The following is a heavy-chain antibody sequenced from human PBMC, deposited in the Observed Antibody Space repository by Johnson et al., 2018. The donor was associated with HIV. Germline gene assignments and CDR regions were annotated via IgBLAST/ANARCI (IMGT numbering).Heavy chain of an antibody. CDR3: ARDQGSGWPTNAFDI. V-gene: IGHV3-30*04. CDR1: GFTFSSYA. Sequence: QVQLVESGGGVVQPGRSLRLSCAASGFTFSSYAMHWVRQAPGKGLEWVAFIRYDGSNKYYADSVKGRFTISRDNSKNTLYLQMNSLRAEDTAVYYCARDQGSGWPTNAFDIWGRGTRVTVSS. D-gene: IGHD6-19*01. J-gene: IGHJ3*02. CDR2: IRYDGSNK.